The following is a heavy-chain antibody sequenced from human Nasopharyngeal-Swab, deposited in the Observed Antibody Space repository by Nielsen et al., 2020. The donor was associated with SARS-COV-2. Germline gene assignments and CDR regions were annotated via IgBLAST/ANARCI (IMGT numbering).Heavy chain of an antibody. Sequence: GESLKISCAASGFTFSDYYMSWIRQAPGKGLEWVSYISSSGSTTYYADSVKGRFTISRDNAKNSLYLQMNSLRAEDTAVYYCASGGSSSWYYYYYMDVWGKGTTVTVSS. CDR3: ASGGSSSWYYYYYMDV. V-gene: IGHV3-11*04. CDR1: GFTFSDYY. D-gene: IGHD6-13*01. J-gene: IGHJ6*03. CDR2: ISSSGSTT.